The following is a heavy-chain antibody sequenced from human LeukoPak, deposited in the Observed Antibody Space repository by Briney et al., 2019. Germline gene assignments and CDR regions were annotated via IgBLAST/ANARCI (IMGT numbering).Heavy chain of an antibody. CDR1: GGSISSGDSY. D-gene: IGHD6-19*01. V-gene: IGHV4-30-4*01. Sequence: SETLSLTCTVSGGSISSGDSYWSWIRQPPGKGLEWIGYIYSSGSTYYNPSLKSRVTISVDTSKNQFSLKLSSVTAADTAVYYCTRGSYSSGWYEVHFQHWGQGTLVTVSS. CDR3: TRGSYSSGWYEVHFQH. CDR2: IYSSGST. J-gene: IGHJ1*01.